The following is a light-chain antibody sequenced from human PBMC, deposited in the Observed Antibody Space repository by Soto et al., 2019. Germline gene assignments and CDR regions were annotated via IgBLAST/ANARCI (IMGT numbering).Light chain of an antibody. CDR2: GAS. Sequence: EIVLTQSPGTLSLSPGERATLSCRASQIVSNTYLVWYQQRPCQAPRLLIHGASSRATGLPDRFSGSGSGTDFTLTISTLEPEDFAVYYCQQYGSSPPWTCGQGTKVEIK. CDR3: QQYGSSPPWT. J-gene: IGKJ1*01. V-gene: IGKV3-20*01. CDR1: QIVSNTY.